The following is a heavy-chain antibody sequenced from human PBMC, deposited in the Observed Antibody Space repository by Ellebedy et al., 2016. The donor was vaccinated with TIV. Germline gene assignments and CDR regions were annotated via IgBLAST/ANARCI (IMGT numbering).Heavy chain of an antibody. V-gene: IGHV4-59*11. CDR1: DDSISSLS. CDR2: ILNDGST. D-gene: IGHD5-24*01. Sequence: MPGGSLRLSCTVPDDSISSLSCSWIRQPPGKGLEWIGYILNDGSTRYNPSLKSRVTISVDTSKKLFSLKLNSVTAADTAVYYRVRGRDAYKTGYWGQGTLVSVSS. CDR3: VRGRDAYKTGY. J-gene: IGHJ4*02.